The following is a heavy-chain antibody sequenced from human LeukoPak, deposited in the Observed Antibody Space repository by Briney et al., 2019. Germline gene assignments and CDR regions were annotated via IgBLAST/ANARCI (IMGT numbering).Heavy chain of an antibody. Sequence: SETLSLTCAVYGGSFSGYYWSWIRQPPGKGLEWIGEINHSGSTNYNPSLKSRVTISVDTSKNQFSLKLSSVTAADTAVYYCARVGGGGWRGAFDIWGQGTAVIVSS. CDR2: INHSGST. CDR1: GGSFSGYY. J-gene: IGHJ3*02. D-gene: IGHD3-3*01. CDR3: ARVGGGGWRGAFDI. V-gene: IGHV4-34*01.